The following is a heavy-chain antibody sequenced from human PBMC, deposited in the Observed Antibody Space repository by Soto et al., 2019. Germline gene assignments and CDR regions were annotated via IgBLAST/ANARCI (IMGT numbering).Heavy chain of an antibody. J-gene: IGHJ4*02. CDR3: AKQVRDGTSSPYYFDY. CDR1: GFTFSNYA. V-gene: IGHV3-23*01. Sequence: GGSLRLSCAGSGFTFSNYAMSWVRQAPGKGLEWVSAISSAVNTYYADSVKGRFTISRDNSKNTLSLQMNSLRAEDTAVYYCAKQVRDGTSSPYYFDYWGPGTLVT. CDR2: ISSAVNT. D-gene: IGHD4-4*01.